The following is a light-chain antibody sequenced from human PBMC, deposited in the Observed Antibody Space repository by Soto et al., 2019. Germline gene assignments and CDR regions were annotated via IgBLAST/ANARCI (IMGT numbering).Light chain of an antibody. V-gene: IGLV2-14*01. Sequence: QSVLTQPASVSGSPGQSITISCTGTSSDVGGYNYVSWYQQHPGKAPKLMIYEVSNRPSGVSNRFSGSKSGNTASLTISGLQAEDEADYYCSSYTSSSTYVVSGGGTKLTVL. CDR1: SSDVGGYNY. CDR2: EVS. J-gene: IGLJ2*01. CDR3: SSYTSSSTYVV.